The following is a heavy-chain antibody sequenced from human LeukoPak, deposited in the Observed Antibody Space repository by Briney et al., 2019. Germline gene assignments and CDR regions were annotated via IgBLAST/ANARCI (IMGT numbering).Heavy chain of an antibody. J-gene: IGHJ6*03. V-gene: IGHV3-48*04. CDR3: ARGNYDYVWGSYRPRSYYYYYYMDV. CDR2: ISSSSSTI. Sequence: GGSLRLSCAASGFTFSSYRMNWVRQAPGKGLEWVSYISSSSSTIYYADSVKGRFTISRDNAKNSLYLQMNSLRAEDTAVYYCARGNYDYVWGSYRPRSYYYYYYMDVWGKGTTVTISS. CDR1: GFTFSSYR. D-gene: IGHD3-16*02.